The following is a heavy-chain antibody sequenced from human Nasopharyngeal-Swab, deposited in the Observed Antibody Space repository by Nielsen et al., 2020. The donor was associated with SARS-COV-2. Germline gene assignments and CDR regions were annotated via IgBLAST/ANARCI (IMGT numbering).Heavy chain of an antibody. CDR3: ARGGGSGSNYHHFPYMDV. J-gene: IGHJ6*03. V-gene: IGHV4-39*07. CDR1: GGSISTSSYY. CDR2: IYYSGST. D-gene: IGHD2-15*01. Sequence: SETLSLTCTVSGGSISTSSYYWGWIRQPPGKGLEWIGSIYYSGSTYYNPSLKSRVSILEDTSKNQFSLTLSSVTAADTAVYYCARGGGSGSNYHHFPYMDVWGKGTTVTVSS.